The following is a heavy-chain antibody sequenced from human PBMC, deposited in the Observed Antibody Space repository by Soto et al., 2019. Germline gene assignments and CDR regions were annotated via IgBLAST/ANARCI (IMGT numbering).Heavy chain of an antibody. Sequence: EVQLVESGGGLVQPGGSLRISCAASGFSFGNYWMAWVRQAPGKGLEWLAKIKRDGSEKYYVDSVKGRFTISRDNAKNSLYLQMSSLRVEDTAVYYCARHDDRDANYWGQGTLVTVSS. V-gene: IGHV3-7*01. CDR2: IKRDGSEK. CDR1: GFSFGNYW. D-gene: IGHD3-3*01. J-gene: IGHJ4*02. CDR3: ARHDDRDANY.